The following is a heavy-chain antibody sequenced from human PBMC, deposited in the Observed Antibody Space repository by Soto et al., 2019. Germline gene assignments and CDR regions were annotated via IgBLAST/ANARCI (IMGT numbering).Heavy chain of an antibody. Sequence: QVQLEQSGAEVRKPGSSVKVSCQASGGTFSSSAINWLRQAPGQGPEWMGGIIPTFGTSNYIPKLRGRVTITADTATHTAYMEVSSLTSEDTAIYYCARSETAGHKGFDIWGRGTMVTVSA. CDR2: IIPTFGTS. CDR3: ARSETAGHKGFDI. V-gene: IGHV1-69*06. CDR1: GGTFSSSA. J-gene: IGHJ3*02.